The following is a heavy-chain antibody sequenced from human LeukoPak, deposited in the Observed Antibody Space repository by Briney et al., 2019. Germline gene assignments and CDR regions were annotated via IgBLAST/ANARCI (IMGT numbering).Heavy chain of an antibody. J-gene: IGHJ5*02. CDR1: GYTFTSYD. Sequence: SSVKVSCKASGYTFTSYDINWVRQATGQGLEWMGWMNPNSGNTGYAQKFQGTVSMTRNTSISTAYMELSSLRSEDTAVYYCARCGTGDDWLFPWGQGTLVTVSS. CDR3: ARCGTGDDWLFP. CDR2: MNPNSGNT. D-gene: IGHD3-9*01. V-gene: IGHV1-8*01.